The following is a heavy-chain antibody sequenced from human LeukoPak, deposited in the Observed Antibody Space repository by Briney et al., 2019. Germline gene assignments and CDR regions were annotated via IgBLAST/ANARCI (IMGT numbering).Heavy chain of an antibody. CDR1: GFTFSSYA. CDR2: ISGSGGST. D-gene: IGHD3-3*01. Sequence: GGSLRLSCAASGFTFSSYAMSWVRQAPGEGLEWVSAISGSGGSTYYADSVKGRFTISRDNSKNTLYLQMNSLRAEDTAVYYCAKYHPAYYAFWSGSPSGAFDIWGQGTMVTVSS. J-gene: IGHJ3*02. CDR3: AKYHPAYYAFWSGSPSGAFDI. V-gene: IGHV3-23*01.